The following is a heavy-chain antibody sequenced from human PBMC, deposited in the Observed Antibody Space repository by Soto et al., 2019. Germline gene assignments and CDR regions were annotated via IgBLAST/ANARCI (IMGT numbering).Heavy chain of an antibody. D-gene: IGHD6-6*01. V-gene: IGHV3-23*01. J-gene: IGHJ4*02. Sequence: GGSLRLSCAASGFTFSSYAMSWVRQAPGKGLEWVSAISGSGGSTYYADSVKGRFTISRDNSKNTLYLQMNSLRAEDTAVYYCAKGTFSSSKPKVDYGGKGTMVTVSS. CDR1: GFTFSSYA. CDR2: ISGSGGST. CDR3: AKGTFSSSKPKVDY.